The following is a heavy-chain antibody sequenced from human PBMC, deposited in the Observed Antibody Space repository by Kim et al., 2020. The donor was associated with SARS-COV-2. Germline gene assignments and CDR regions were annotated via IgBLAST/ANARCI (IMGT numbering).Heavy chain of an antibody. J-gene: IGHJ5*02. D-gene: IGHD6-19*01. CDR2: IRSSSSYI. CDR3: AREGGGSSGWSWFDT. CDR1: GFTFSSYS. V-gene: IGHV3-21*01. Sequence: GGSLRLSCAASGFTFSSYSMNWVRQAPGKGLEWVSSIRSSSSYIYYADSVKGRFTISRDNAKNSLYLQMNSLRAEDTAVYYCAREGGGSSGWSWFDTWGQGTLVTVSS.